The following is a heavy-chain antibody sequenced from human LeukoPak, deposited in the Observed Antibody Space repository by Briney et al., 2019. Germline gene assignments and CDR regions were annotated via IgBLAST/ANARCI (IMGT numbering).Heavy chain of an antibody. J-gene: IGHJ6*02. Sequence: SETLSLTCAVYGGSFSGYYWSWIRQPPGKGLEWIGEINHSGSTNYNPSLKSRVTISVDTSKNQFSLKLSSVTAADTAVYYCASRYSSSWSIYYYYGMDVWGQGTTVTVPS. CDR1: GGSFSGYY. V-gene: IGHV4-34*01. CDR2: INHSGST. CDR3: ASRYSSSWSIYYYYGMDV. D-gene: IGHD6-13*01.